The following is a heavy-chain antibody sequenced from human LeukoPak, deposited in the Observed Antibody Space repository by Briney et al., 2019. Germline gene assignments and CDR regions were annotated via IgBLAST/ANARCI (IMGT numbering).Heavy chain of an antibody. CDR1: GFTFDDYG. V-gene: IGHV3-20*04. CDR2: INWNGGST. CDR3: AKDGHGSFLEWSPYYYYYMDV. J-gene: IGHJ6*03. D-gene: IGHD3-3*01. Sequence: GGSLRLSCAASGFTFDDYGMSWVRQAPGKGLEWVSGINWNGGSTGYADSVKGRFTISRDNSKNSLYLQMNSLRAEDTALYYCAKDGHGSFLEWSPYYYYYMDVWGKETTVTVSS.